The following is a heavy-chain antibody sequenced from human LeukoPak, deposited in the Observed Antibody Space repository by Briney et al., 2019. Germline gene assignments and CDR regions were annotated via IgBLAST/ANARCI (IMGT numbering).Heavy chain of an antibody. V-gene: IGHV3-48*04. CDR3: ARTTLSGAPRD. D-gene: IGHD1-26*01. CDR1: GFTFRNYW. Sequence: TGGSLRLSCTASGFTFRNYWMSWVRQAPGKGLEWISYINAGGSTIHYAASVRGRFTISRDNAKNSLYLQMNNLRAEDTGIYYCARTTLSGAPRDWGQGSLVIISS. J-gene: IGHJ4*02. CDR2: INAGGSTI.